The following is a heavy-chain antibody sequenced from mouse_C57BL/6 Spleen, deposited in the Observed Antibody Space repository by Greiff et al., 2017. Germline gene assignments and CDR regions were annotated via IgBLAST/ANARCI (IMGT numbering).Heavy chain of an antibody. Sequence: VQLKQSGPVLVKPGASVKMSCKASGYTFTDYYMNWVKQSHGKSLEWIGVINPYNGGTSYNQKFKGKATLTVDKSSSTAYMELNSLTSEDSAVYYCARTGDYAMDYWGQGTSVTVSS. CDR3: ARTGDYAMDY. V-gene: IGHV1-19*01. CDR2: INPYNGGT. J-gene: IGHJ4*01. CDR1: GYTFTDYY.